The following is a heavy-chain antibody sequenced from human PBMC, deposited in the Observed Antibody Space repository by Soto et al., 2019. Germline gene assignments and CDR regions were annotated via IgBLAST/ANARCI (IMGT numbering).Heavy chain of an antibody. CDR1: GYTLTELS. D-gene: IGHD2-21*02. J-gene: IGHJ3*02. Sequence: SVKFSCKVSGYTLTELSMHWVRQAPGKGLEWMGGFDPEDGETIYAQKFQGRVTMTEDESTNTAYMELSSLRSEDTAVYYCASSYCGGDCHPRNDAFDIWGQGTMVTVSS. CDR2: FDPEDGET. V-gene: IGHV1-24*01. CDR3: ASSYCGGDCHPRNDAFDI.